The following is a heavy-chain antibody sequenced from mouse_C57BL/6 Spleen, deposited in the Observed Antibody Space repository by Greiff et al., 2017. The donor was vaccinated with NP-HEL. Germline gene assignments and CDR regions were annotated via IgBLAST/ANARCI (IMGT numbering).Heavy chain of an antibody. J-gene: IGHJ2*01. CDR3: ARGPHYYGSSYPFDY. V-gene: IGHV1-52*01. CDR1: GYTFTSYW. D-gene: IGHD1-1*01. Sequence: QVQLQQSGAELVRPGSSVKLSCKASGYTFTSYWMHWVKQRPIQGLEWIGNIDPSDSETHYNQKFKDKATLTVDKSSSTAYMQLSSLTSEDSAVYYCARGPHYYGSSYPFDYWGQGTTLTVSS. CDR2: IDPSDSET.